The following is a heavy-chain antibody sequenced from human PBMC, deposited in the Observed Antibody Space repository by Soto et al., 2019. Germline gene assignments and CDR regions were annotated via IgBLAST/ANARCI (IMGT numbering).Heavy chain of an antibody. CDR2: IRSKANNYAT. V-gene: IGHV3-73*02. D-gene: IGHD1-20*01. CDR1: GFTFSGSA. J-gene: IGHJ6*02. Sequence: EVQLVEAGGGLVQPGGSLKLSCAASGFTFSGSAVHWFRQASGKGLEWVGRIRSKANNYATAYAASVQGRFTIFRDDLKNTAYLQMNSLKTEDTAVYYCTNPQVSYGMDVWGQGTTVTVSS. CDR3: TNPQVSYGMDV.